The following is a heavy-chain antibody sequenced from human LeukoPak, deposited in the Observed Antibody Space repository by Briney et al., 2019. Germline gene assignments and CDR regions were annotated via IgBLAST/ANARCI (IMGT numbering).Heavy chain of an antibody. CDR3: ARPKYSSSWYSRRGYYYYGMDV. V-gene: IGHV3-21*01. D-gene: IGHD6-13*01. Sequence: NPGGSLRLSCAASGFTFSSYSMNWVRKAPGKGLEWVSSISSSSSYIYYADSVKGRFTISRDNAKNSLYLQMNSLRAEDTAVYYCARPKYSSSWYSRRGYYYYGMDVWGQGTTVTVSS. J-gene: IGHJ6*02. CDR2: ISSSSSYI. CDR1: GFTFSSYS.